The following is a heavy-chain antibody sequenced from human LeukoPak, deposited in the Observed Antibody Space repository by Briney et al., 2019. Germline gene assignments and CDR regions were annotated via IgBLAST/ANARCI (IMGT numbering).Heavy chain of an antibody. CDR3: ARDLASSSWSDAFDI. CDR1: GYTFTSYG. J-gene: IGHJ3*02. Sequence: ASVKVSCKGSGYTFTSYGISWVRQAPGQGLEWMGWISAYNGNTNYAQKLQGRVTMTTDTSTSTAYMELRSLRSDDTAVYYCARDLASSSWSDAFDIWGQGTMVTVSS. CDR2: ISAYNGNT. D-gene: IGHD6-13*01. V-gene: IGHV1-18*01.